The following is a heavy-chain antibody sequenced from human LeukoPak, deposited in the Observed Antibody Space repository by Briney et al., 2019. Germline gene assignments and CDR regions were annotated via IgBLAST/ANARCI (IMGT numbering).Heavy chain of an antibody. Sequence: SQTLSLTCTVSGGSISSGSYYWSWIRQPAGKGLEWIGRIYTSGSTNYNPSLKSRVTISVDTSKNQFSLKLSSVTAADTAVYYCASEGIAVAGSDYWGQGTPVTVSS. CDR3: ASEGIAVAGSDY. D-gene: IGHD6-19*01. V-gene: IGHV4-61*02. CDR2: IYTSGST. CDR1: GGSISSGSYY. J-gene: IGHJ4*02.